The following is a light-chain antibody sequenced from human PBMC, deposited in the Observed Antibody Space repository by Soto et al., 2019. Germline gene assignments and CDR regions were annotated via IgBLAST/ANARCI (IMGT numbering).Light chain of an antibody. CDR1: QTLXSY. CDR3: QQSYSTTYT. Sequence: IQVTQSASSLSASVGDRVTITCRASQTLXSYFNWYQQKPGKAPELLXDFESNLQRGGPSRLSGRGSGTDFTLTISSLQPEDFAKYYFQQSYSTTYTFGQGTKVDI. V-gene: IGKV1-39*01. J-gene: IGKJ2*01. CDR2: FES.